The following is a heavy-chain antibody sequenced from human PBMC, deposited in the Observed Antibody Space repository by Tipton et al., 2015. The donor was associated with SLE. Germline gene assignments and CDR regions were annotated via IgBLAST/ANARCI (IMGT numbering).Heavy chain of an antibody. CDR1: GGSISSYY. V-gene: IGHV4-59*08. Sequence: TLSLTCTVSGGSISSYYWSWIRQPPGKGLEWIGYIYYSGSTNYNPSLESRVTISVDTSKNQFSLKLSSVTAADTAVYYCARIPDWFDPWGQGTLVTVSS. J-gene: IGHJ5*02. CDR2: IYYSGST. CDR3: ARIPDWFDP.